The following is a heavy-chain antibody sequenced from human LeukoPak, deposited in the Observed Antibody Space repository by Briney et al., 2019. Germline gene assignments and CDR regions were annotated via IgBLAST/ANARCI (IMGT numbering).Heavy chain of an antibody. CDR2: IYYSGST. CDR1: GGSTSSSSYY. J-gene: IGHJ4*02. CDR3: ARLGGTGGWLFYYFDY. V-gene: IGHV4-39*01. D-gene: IGHD6-19*01. Sequence: SETLSLTCTVSGGSTSSSSYYWGWIRQPPGKGLEWIGSIYYSGSTYYNPSLKSRVTISVDTSKNQFSLKLSSVTAADTAVYYCARLGGTGGWLFYYFDYWGQGTLVAVSS.